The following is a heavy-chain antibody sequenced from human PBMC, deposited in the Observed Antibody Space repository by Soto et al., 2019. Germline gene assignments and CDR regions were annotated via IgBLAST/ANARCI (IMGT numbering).Heavy chain of an antibody. CDR1: GYTFTNFW. V-gene: IGHV5-51*01. Sequence: GESLKISCQASGYTFTNFWIGWVRQLPGKGLEWMGIIYPGDHETRYSPSFHGKVTISADRSINTAYLQWNSLEASDTAFYFCARSPRSSPYFDYWGQGALVTVSS. J-gene: IGHJ4*02. D-gene: IGHD6-13*01. CDR2: IYPGDHET. CDR3: ARSPRSSPYFDY.